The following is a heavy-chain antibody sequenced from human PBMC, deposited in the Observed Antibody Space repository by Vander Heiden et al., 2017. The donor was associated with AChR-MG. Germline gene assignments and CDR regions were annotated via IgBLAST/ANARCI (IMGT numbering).Heavy chain of an antibody. D-gene: IGHD7-27*01. CDR1: GLTFSTIW. Sequence: EVQLVESGGSLVQPGGSLRLSCAASGLTFSTIWMTWVRQAPGKGLEWVATIKPDGSDTYYVDSVRGRVTISRDNTKNSLHLQMSSLRAEDTAVYYCATDHNWGASWGQGTLVTVSS. CDR2: IKPDGSDT. CDR3: ATDHNWGAS. J-gene: IGHJ5*02. V-gene: IGHV3-7*01.